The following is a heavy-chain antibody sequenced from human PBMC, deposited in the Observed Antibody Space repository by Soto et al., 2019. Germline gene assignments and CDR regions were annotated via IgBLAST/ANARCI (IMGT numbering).Heavy chain of an antibody. J-gene: IGHJ4*02. CDR3: GRGSSDCSGTLRVDY. Sequence: VQLVESGGGVIQPGGSLRLSCAASGFTVSSNYMNWVRQAPGKGLEWVSVIYSGGNVYYADSVKGRFTISRDNSKHTLYLHMNGLRGEDTAFYYCGRGSSDCSGTLRVDYWGQGTLVTVSS. V-gene: IGHV3-53*02. CDR2: IYSGGNV. D-gene: IGHD2-2*01. CDR1: GFTVSSNY.